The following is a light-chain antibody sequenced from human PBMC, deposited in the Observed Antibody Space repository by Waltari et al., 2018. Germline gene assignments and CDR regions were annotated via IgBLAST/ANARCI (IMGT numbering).Light chain of an antibody. CDR1: QSVSSW. CDR3: QQYDSYVYT. J-gene: IGKJ2*01. Sequence: IQLTQSPSSLSASVGDRVTITCRSSQSVSSWLAWYQQKAGKAPTVLIYDASVLESGVPSRFSGSGSDTECTLTISNLQPDDFATYYCQQYDSYVYTFGQGTKLEIK. CDR2: DAS. V-gene: IGKV1-5*01.